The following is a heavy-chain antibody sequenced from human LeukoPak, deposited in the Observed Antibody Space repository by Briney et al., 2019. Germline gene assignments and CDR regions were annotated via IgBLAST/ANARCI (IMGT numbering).Heavy chain of an antibody. CDR2: INTNTGNP. CDR3: ARFRTVGAHPNYYYYGMDV. V-gene: IGHV7-4-1*02. CDR1: GYTFTSYA. J-gene: IGHJ6*02. Sequence: RASVKVSCKASGYTFTSYAMNWVRQAPGQGLEWMGWINTNTGNPTYAQGFTGRFVFSLDTSVSTAYLQISSLKAEDTAVYYCARFRTVGAHPNYYYYGMDVWGQGTTVTVSS. D-gene: IGHD1-26*01.